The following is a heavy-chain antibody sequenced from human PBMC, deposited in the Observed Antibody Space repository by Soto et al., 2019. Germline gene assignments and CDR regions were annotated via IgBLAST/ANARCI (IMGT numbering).Heavy chain of an antibody. CDR1: VYSFTTYY. D-gene: IGHD1-26*01. CDR2: INPYDSNT. J-gene: IGHJ4*02. Sequence: LGESLKISCKGSVYSFTTYYISWLRLMPVKGLEWMGRINPYDSNTNYSPSFQGHVTISADKSILTAYLQWSSLKASDAAMYYCARHSGSNWDIASWGPGTLVTVSS. CDR3: ARHSGSNWDIAS. V-gene: IGHV5-10-1*01.